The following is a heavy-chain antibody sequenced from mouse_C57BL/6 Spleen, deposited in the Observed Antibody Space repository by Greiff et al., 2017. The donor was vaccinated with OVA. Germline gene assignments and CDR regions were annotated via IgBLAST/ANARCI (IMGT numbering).Heavy chain of an antibody. D-gene: IGHD1-1*01. V-gene: IGHV5-6*02. CDR1: GFTFSSYG. CDR3: ARRGISYGSDAMDY. Sequence: EVKLVESGGDLVKPGGSLKLSCAASGFTFSSYGMSWVRQTPDKRLEWVATISSGGSYTYYPDSVKGRFTISRDNAKNTLYLQMSRLKSEDTAMYYCARRGISYGSDAMDYWGQGTSVTVSS. CDR2: ISSGGSYT. J-gene: IGHJ4*01.